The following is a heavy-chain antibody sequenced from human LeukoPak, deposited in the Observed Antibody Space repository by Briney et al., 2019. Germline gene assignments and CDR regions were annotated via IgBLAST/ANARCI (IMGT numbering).Heavy chain of an antibody. CDR3: ARGERITFGGVIA. CDR2: INHSGST. J-gene: IGHJ5*02. D-gene: IGHD3-16*01. V-gene: IGHV4-34*01. Sequence: SETLSLTCAVYGFSFSGYYWSWIRQPPGKGLEWIGEINHSGSTNYNPSLKSRVTISVDTSKNQFSLKLSSVTAADTAVYYCARGERITFGGVIAWGEGTLVTVSS. CDR1: GFSFSGYY.